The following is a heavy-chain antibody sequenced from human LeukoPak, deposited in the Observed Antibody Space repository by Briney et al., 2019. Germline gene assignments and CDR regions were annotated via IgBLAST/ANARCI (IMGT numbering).Heavy chain of an antibody. Sequence: GGSLRLSCAASGFTVSSDYLSWVRQAPGKGLEWVSVIYSGGSTYYADSVKGRFTISRDKSKNTVYLQMNSLRFEDTAMYYCARNWFDPWGQGTLVTVSS. J-gene: IGHJ5*02. CDR2: IYSGGST. V-gene: IGHV3-53*05. CDR1: GFTVSSDY. CDR3: ARNWFDP.